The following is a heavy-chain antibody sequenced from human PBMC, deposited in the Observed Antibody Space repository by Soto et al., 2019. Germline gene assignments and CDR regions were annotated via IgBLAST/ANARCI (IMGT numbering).Heavy chain of an antibody. CDR3: ARGPRYFDLLYYYYGMDV. CDR1: GFTFSSYG. V-gene: IGHV3-33*01. D-gene: IGHD3-9*01. J-gene: IGHJ6*02. Sequence: QVQLVESGGGVVQPGRSLRLSCAASGFTFSSYGMHWVRQAPGKGLEWVAVIWYDGSNKYYADSVKGRFTISRDNSKNTLYLQMNSLRAEDTAVYYCARGPRYFDLLYYYYGMDVWGQGTTVTVSS. CDR2: IWYDGSNK.